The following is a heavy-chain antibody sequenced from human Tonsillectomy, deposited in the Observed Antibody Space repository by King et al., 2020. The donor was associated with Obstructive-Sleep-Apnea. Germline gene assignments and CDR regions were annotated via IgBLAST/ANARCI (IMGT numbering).Heavy chain of an antibody. V-gene: IGHV4-59*01. CDR3: ARDLGYSYGIDY. CDR2: IYYSGST. J-gene: IGHJ4*02. CDR1: GDSISTYY. Sequence: QLQESGPGLVKPSETLSLTCTVSGDSISTYYWSWIRQPPGKGLEWIGYIYYSGSTSYNASLKIRVTISVDTSKNQFSLKLRSVTAADTAVYYCARDLGYSYGIDYWGQGTLVTVSS. D-gene: IGHD5-18*01.